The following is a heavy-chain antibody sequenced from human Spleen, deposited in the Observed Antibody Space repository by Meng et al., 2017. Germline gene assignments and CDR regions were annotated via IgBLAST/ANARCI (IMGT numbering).Heavy chain of an antibody. J-gene: IGHJ3*02. CDR2: IYHSGTT. CDR1: GYSISSGYY. V-gene: IGHV4-38-2*02. CDR3: ARARSPEYSSTWTEFLDTFDI. D-gene: IGHD6-13*01. Sequence: SETLSLTCPVSGYSISSGYYWGWIRQPPGKGLQWIGSIYHSGTTYYNPSLKSRVTISLDTSKNQFSLKLSSVTAADTAVYYCARARSPEYSSTWTEFLDTFDIWGQGIMVT.